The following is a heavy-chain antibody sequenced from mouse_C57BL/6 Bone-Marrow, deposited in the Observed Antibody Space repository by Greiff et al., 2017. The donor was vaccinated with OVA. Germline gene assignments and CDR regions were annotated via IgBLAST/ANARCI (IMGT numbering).Heavy chain of an antibody. CDR3: ARSWDDAY. CDR1: GFTFSDYG. Sequence: DVMLVESGGGLVKPGGSLKLSCAASGFTFSDYGMHWVRQAPEKGLEWVAYISSGSSTIYYADTVKGRFTISRDNAKNTLFLQMTSLRSEDTAMYYCARSWDDAYWGQGTLVTVSA. J-gene: IGHJ3*01. V-gene: IGHV5-17*01. D-gene: IGHD4-1*01. CDR2: ISSGSSTI.